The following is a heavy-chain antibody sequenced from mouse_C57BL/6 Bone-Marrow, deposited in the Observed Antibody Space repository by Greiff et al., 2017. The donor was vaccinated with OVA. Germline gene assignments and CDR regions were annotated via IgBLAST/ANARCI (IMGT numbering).Heavy chain of an antibody. CDR1: GYTFTSYW. J-gene: IGHJ1*03. CDR2: IYPGSGST. D-gene: IGHD1-1*01. Sequence: VQLQQSGAELVKPGASVKMSCKASGYTFTSYWITWVKQRPGQGLEWIGDIYPGSGSTNYNEKFKSKATLTVDTSSSTAYMQLSSLTSEDSAVYYCAREDYYGPWYFDVWGTGTTVTVSS. V-gene: IGHV1-55*01. CDR3: AREDYYGPWYFDV.